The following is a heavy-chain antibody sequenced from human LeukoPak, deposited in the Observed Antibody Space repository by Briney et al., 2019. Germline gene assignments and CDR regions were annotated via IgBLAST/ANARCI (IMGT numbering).Heavy chain of an antibody. CDR1: GFTFSSYA. Sequence: GESLKISCAASGFTFSSYAMHWVRQAPGKGLEWVAVISYDGSNKYYADSVKGRFTISRDNSKNTLYLQMNSLRAEDTAVYYCARDGIAFRRTVGYFDYWGQGTLVTVSS. CDR2: ISYDGSNK. V-gene: IGHV3-30*04. CDR3: ARDGIAFRRTVGYFDY. J-gene: IGHJ4*02. D-gene: IGHD6-13*01.